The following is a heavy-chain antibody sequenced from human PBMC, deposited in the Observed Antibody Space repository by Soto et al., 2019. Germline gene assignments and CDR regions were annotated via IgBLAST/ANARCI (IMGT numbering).Heavy chain of an antibody. V-gene: IGHV2-5*02. Sequence: QITLKESGPTLVRPTQTLTLTCTFSGFSLTTSGVGVGWIRQPPGKALEWLAVIYWDDDKRYSSSLKSRLTITKDPSKNQVVLTMTNMVPVDTATYYCAHHPYYGLGSYSFDYWGQGTLVTVSS. CDR3: AHHPYYGLGSYSFDY. D-gene: IGHD3-10*01. J-gene: IGHJ4*02. CDR2: IYWDDDK. CDR1: GFSLTTSGVG.